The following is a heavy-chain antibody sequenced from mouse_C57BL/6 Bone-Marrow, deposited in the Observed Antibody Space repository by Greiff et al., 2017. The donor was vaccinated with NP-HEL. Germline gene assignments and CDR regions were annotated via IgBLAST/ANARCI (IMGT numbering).Heavy chain of an antibody. V-gene: IGHV14-4*01. Sequence: EVMLVESGAELVRPGASVKLSCTASGFNIKDDYMHWVKQRPEQGLEWIGWIDPENGDTEYASKFQGKATITADTSSNTAYLQLSSLTSEDTAVYYCTTGVVAPYWGQGTTLTVSS. D-gene: IGHD1-1*01. CDR3: TTGVVAPY. J-gene: IGHJ2*01. CDR1: GFNIKDDY. CDR2: IDPENGDT.